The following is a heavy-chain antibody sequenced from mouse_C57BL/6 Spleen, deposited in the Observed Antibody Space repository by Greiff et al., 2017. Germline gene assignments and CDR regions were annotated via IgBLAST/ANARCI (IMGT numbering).Heavy chain of an antibody. V-gene: IGHV6-6*01. CDR1: GFTFSDAW. Sequence: EVKVVESGGGLVQPGGSMKLSCAASGFTFSDAWMDWVRQSPEKGLEWVAEIRNKANNHATYYAESVKGRFTISRDDSKRSVYLQMNSLRAEDTGIYYCTTLLLPVGFAYWGQGTLVTVSA. CDR3: TTLLLPVGFAY. D-gene: IGHD1-1*01. J-gene: IGHJ3*01. CDR2: IRNKANNHAT.